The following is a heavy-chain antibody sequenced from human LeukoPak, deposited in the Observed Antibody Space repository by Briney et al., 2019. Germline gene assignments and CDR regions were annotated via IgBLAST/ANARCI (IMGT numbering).Heavy chain of an antibody. Sequence: PGKSLRLSCAASGFTFSGYGMHWVRQAPGKGLEWVTVIWSDGSNKYYADSVKGRFTISRDNSKNTLYLQMNSLRAEDTAVYYCTTDRSSGSYDYWGQGTLVTVSS. CDR1: GFTFSGYG. D-gene: IGHD1-26*01. CDR3: TTDRSSGSYDY. V-gene: IGHV3-33*01. J-gene: IGHJ4*02. CDR2: IWSDGSNK.